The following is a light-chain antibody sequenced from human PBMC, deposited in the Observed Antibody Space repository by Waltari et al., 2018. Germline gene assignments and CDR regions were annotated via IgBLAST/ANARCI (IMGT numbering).Light chain of an antibody. Sequence: QSALTQPASVSGSPGQSIPTSCTGTRSDIGGYNYVSWYQQHPGKAPKLVIFDVTKRPSVVSNRFSGSKSGNTASLTISGLQAEDEADYYCCSYTGSSTRVFGGGTKLTVL. J-gene: IGLJ3*02. CDR3: CSYTGSSTRV. CDR1: RSDIGGYNY. CDR2: DVT. V-gene: IGLV2-14*01.